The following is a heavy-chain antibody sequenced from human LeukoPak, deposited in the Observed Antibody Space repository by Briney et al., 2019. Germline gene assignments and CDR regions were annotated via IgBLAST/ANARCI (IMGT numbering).Heavy chain of an antibody. D-gene: IGHD1-26*01. Sequence: GASVKVSCKASGFTFTSSAVQWVRQARGQRLEWIGWIVVGSGNTNCAQKFQERVTITRDMSTSTAYMELSSLRSEDTAVYYCAADRPVVGATTHHGAFDIWGQGTMVTVSS. V-gene: IGHV1-58*01. CDR3: AADRPVVGATTHHGAFDI. CDR1: GFTFTSSA. CDR2: IVVGSGNT. J-gene: IGHJ3*02.